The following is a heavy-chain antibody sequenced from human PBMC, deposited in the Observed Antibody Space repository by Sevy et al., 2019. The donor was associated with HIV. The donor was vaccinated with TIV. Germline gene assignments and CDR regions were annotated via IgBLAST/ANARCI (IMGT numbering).Heavy chain of an antibody. CDR3: ARDLGGLYSTNWFDP. CDR2: IYYSGST. D-gene: IGHD6-13*01. J-gene: IGHJ5*02. Sequence: SETLSLTCTVSGGSISSGGYYWSWIRQHPGKGLEWIGYIYYSGSTYYNPSLKSRVTISVDTSKNQFSLKLGSVTAADTAVYYCARDLGGLYSTNWFDPWGQGTLVTVSS. V-gene: IGHV4-31*03. CDR1: GGSISSGGYY.